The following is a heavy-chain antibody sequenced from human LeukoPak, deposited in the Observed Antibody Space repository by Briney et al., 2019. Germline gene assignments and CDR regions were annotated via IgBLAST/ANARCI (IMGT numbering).Heavy chain of an antibody. V-gene: IGHV3-33*01. J-gene: IGHJ4*02. CDR2: IWYDGSNK. CDR1: GFTFSSYG. D-gene: IGHD1-26*01. CDR3: ARDPSYSGSYSDY. Sequence: PGRSLRLSCAASGFTFSSYGMHWVRQAPGKGLEWVAVIWYDGSNKYYADSVKGRFTISRDNSKNTLYLQMNSLRAEDTAVYYCARDPSYSGSYSDYWGQGTLVTVSS.